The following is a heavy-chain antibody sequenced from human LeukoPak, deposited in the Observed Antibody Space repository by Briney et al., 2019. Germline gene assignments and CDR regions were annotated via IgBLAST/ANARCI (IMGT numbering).Heavy chain of an antibody. Sequence: ASVKVSCKASGYSFTNYAIHCVRQAPVQRLEWMGWINAADGGTRYSQDFQDRLTISADTSASIAYMELSSLTFEDMALYYCARDGIVEDSGSYDYWGQGALVTVSS. CDR1: GYSFTNYA. J-gene: IGHJ4*02. CDR3: ARDGIVEDSGSYDY. D-gene: IGHD6-19*01. CDR2: INAADGGT. V-gene: IGHV1-3*03.